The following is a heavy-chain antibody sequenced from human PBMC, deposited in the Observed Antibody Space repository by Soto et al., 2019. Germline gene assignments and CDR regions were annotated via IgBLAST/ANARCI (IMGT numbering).Heavy chain of an antibody. V-gene: IGHV4-59*01. CDR2: IYYSGST. Sequence: SETLSLTCTVSGGSISSYYWSWIRQPPGKGLEWIGYIYYSGSTNYNPSLKSRVTISVDTSKNQFSLKLSSVTAADTAVYYCARGVAARFYFFAYWGQGTLVTVSS. J-gene: IGHJ4*02. CDR1: GGSISSYY. CDR3: ARGVAARFYFFAY. D-gene: IGHD6-13*01.